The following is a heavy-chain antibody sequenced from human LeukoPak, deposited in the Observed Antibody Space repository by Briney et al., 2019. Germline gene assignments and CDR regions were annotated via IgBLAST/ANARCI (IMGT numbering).Heavy chain of an antibody. CDR1: GFTFSDYE. CDR3: ARMGHYSDSNGYYYFDY. D-gene: IGHD3-22*01. Sequence: GGSLRLSCTASGFTFSDYEINWVRQAPGKGLEWVSYISPSGRSIRNADSVEGRFTYSRDNAKNSLYLQMNRLRAEDTAVYYCARMGHYSDSNGYYYFDYWGQGTLVTVSS. J-gene: IGHJ4*02. CDR2: ISPSGRSI. V-gene: IGHV3-48*03.